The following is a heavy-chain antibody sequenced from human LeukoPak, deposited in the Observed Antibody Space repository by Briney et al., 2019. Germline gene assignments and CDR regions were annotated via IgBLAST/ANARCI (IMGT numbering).Heavy chain of an antibody. V-gene: IGHV3-23*01. CDR1: GFTFSSYD. D-gene: IGHD4-23*01. Sequence: AGGSLRLSCAASGFTFSSYDMCWVRQAPGKGLEWVSSLTTDGGSTQYADSVKGRFTISRDNSKNTLYLQMNSLRAEDTALYYCAKSLVRWAFDYWGQGILVTVSS. CDR3: AKSLVRWAFDY. J-gene: IGHJ4*02. CDR2: LTTDGGST.